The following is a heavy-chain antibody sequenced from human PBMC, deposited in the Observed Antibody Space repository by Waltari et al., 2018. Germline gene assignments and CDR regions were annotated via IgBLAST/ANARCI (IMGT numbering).Heavy chain of an antibody. CDR1: GGSFSGYF. CDR2: INHSGST. Sequence: QVQLQQWGAGLLKPSETLSLTCAVYGGSFSGYFWRWIRQPPGKGLEWIGEINHSGSTNYNPSLKSRVTISVDTSKNQFSLKLSSVTAADTAVYYCARGLGIAAAGVFDYWGQGTLVTVSS. J-gene: IGHJ4*02. V-gene: IGHV4-34*01. D-gene: IGHD6-13*01. CDR3: ARGLGIAAAGVFDY.